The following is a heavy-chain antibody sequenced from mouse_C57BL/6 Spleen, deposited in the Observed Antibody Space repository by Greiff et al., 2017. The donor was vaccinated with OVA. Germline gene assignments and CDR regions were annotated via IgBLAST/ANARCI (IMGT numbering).Heavy chain of an antibody. CDR3: ARSNYGSSLWYFDV. CDR2: INPSSGYT. D-gene: IGHD1-1*01. V-gene: IGHV1-4*01. CDR1: GYTFTSYT. Sequence: QVQLQQSGAELARPGASVKMSCKASGYTFTSYTMHWVKQRPGQGLEWIGYINPSSGYTKYNQKFKDKATLTAAKSSSTAYMQLSSLTSEDSAVYYCARSNYGSSLWYFDVWGTGTTVTVSS. J-gene: IGHJ1*03.